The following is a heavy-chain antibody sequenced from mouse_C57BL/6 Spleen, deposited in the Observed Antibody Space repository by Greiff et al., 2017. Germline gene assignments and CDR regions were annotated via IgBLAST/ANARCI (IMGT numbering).Heavy chain of an antibody. CDR2: IWSDGST. CDR1: GFSLTSYG. V-gene: IGHV2-6-1*01. CDR3: ARHGGTGGYFDV. J-gene: IGHJ1*03. Sequence: VKLMESGPGLVAPSQSLSITCTVSGFSLTSYGVHWVRQPPGKGLVWLVVIWSDGSTTYNSALKSRLSISKDNSKSQVFLKMNSLQTDDTAMYYCARHGGTGGYFDVWGTGTTVTVSS. D-gene: IGHD3-3*01.